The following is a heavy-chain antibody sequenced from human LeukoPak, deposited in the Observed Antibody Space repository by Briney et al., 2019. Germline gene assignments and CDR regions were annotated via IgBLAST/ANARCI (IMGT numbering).Heavy chain of an antibody. D-gene: IGHD1-26*01. J-gene: IGHJ4*02. CDR2: IYTDGSRT. V-gene: IGHV3-74*01. Sequence: GGSLRLSCAASGFTFSGYWMHWVRQAPGKGLVWVSRIYTDGSRTNYADSVWGRFTISRDNAKSTLYLQLDSLRAEDTAVYYCARGDHVGYFLDYWGQGTLVTVSS. CDR1: GFTFSGYW. CDR3: ARGDHVGYFLDY.